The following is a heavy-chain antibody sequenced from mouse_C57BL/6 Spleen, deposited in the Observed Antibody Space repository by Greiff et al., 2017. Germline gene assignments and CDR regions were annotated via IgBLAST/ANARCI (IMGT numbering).Heavy chain of an antibody. V-gene: IGHV1-52*01. CDR2: IDPSDSET. D-gene: IGHD2-2*01. Sequence: QVQLQQPGAELVRPGSSVKLSCKASGYTFTSYWMHWVKQRPIQGLEWIGNIDPSDSETHYNQKFKDKATLTVDKSSSTAYMQLSSLTSEDSAVYYCARWGVTTQYYFDYWGQGTTLTVSS. J-gene: IGHJ2*01. CDR1: GYTFTSYW. CDR3: ARWGVTTQYYFDY.